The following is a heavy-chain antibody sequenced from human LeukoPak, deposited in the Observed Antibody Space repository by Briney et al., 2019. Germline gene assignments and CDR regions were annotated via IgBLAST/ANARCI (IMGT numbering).Heavy chain of an antibody. CDR2: IKQDGSEK. D-gene: IGHD4-17*01. CDR1: GFTFSSYW. CDR3: ARDPDYGDYVNYFDY. V-gene: IGHV3-7*01. Sequence: PGGSLRLSCAPSGFTFSSYWMSWVRQAPGKGLEWVANIKQDGSEKYYVDSVKGQFTISRDNAKNSLYLQMNSLRAEDTAVYYCARDPDYGDYVNYFDYWGQGTLVTVSS. J-gene: IGHJ4*02.